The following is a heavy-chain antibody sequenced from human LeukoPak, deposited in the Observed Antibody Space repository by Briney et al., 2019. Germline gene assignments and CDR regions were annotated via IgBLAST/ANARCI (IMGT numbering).Heavy chain of an antibody. Sequence: GGSLRLSCAASGFTFSSFAMSWVRQAPGKGLEWISGISGSGSTTYYADSVKGRFTISRDNSKNTLYLQMNSLRAEDTAVYYCAKDTWKRFDYWGHGTLVTVSS. J-gene: IGHJ4*01. CDR1: GFTFSSFA. CDR2: ISGSGSTT. CDR3: AKDTWKRFDY. V-gene: IGHV3-23*01. D-gene: IGHD1-1*01.